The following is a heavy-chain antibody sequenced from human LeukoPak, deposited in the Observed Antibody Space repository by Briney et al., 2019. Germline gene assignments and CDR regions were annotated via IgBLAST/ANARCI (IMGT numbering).Heavy chain of an antibody. CDR2: FHSDGTT. CDR3: ARDLVGDGYAYFDY. J-gene: IGHJ4*02. Sequence: GGSLRLSCTTSGFTVSNNNMHWVRQAPGKGLEWVSGFHSDGTTYYADFVKGRFAISRDTSHNTLLLQMHSLRDEDTAVYYCARDLVGDGYAYFDYWDQGTLVTVSS. V-gene: IGHV3-53*01. D-gene: IGHD5-24*01. CDR1: GFTVSNNN.